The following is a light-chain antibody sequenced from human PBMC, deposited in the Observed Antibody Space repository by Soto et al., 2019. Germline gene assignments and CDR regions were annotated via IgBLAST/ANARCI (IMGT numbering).Light chain of an antibody. CDR2: DAS. J-gene: IGKJ4*01. V-gene: IGKV3-15*01. CDR1: HSVDCR. CDR3: QHYTNWPLT. Sequence: EIVMTQSPATLSVSPGDRATLSCRASHSVDCRLAWYQQKPGQAPRLLIYDASTRATGLPARFSGSGSGTEFTLTISSLQAEDFAVYYCQHYTNWPLTFGGGTKVEIK.